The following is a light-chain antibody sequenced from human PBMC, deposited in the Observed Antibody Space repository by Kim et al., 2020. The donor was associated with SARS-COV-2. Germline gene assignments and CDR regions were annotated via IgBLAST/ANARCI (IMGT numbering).Light chain of an antibody. J-gene: IGLJ3*02. V-gene: IGLV1-44*01. CDR1: SSNIGSNA. CDR2: SFN. Sequence: QSVLTQPPSASGTPGQRVIISCSGSSSNIGSNAVNWYQHLPETAPKLLIYSFNQRPSGVPDRFSGSKSGTSASLAISGLQSEDEADYYCAAWDDSLNGPVFGGGTKVTVL. CDR3: AAWDDSLNGPV.